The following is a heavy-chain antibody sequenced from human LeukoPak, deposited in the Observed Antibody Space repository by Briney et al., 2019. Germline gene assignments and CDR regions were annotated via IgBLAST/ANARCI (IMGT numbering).Heavy chain of an antibody. V-gene: IGHV3-23*01. J-gene: IGHJ4*02. CDR3: AKKPAAIKFPFDI. CDR2: ISTTGGYT. D-gene: IGHD2-2*01. CDR1: GFSFSTYD. Sequence: GSLRLSCVGSGFSFSTYDMGWVRQTPGKGLEWVSAISTTGGYTEDADSVKGRFTISRDNSQNTLFLQMHSLRAEDTAVYYCAKKPAAIKFPFDIWGQGTLVTVSP.